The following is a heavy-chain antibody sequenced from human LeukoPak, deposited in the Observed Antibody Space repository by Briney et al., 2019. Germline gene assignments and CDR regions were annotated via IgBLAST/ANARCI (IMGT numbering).Heavy chain of an antibody. J-gene: IGHJ3*02. Sequence: ASVKVSCKASGYTFTSYDINWVRQATGQGLEWMGWMNPNSGNTGYAQKFQGRVTMTRNTSISTAYMELSSLRSEDTAVYYCGRPRHPKWLRFTPLDAFHIWAQGTMVSVPS. D-gene: IGHD5-12*01. CDR1: GYTFTSYD. CDR2: MNPNSGNT. CDR3: GRPRHPKWLRFTPLDAFHI. V-gene: IGHV1-8*01.